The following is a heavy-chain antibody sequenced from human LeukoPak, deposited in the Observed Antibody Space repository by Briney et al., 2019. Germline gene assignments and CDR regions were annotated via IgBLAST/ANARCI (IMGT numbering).Heavy chain of an antibody. D-gene: IGHD5-18*01. CDR2: IYYSGST. V-gene: IGHV4-39*01. CDR1: GGSISSSSYY. J-gene: IGHJ6*03. Sequence: PSETLSLTCTVSGGSISSSSYYWGWIRQPPGKGLEWIGSIYYSGSTYYNPSLKSRVTISVDTSKNQFSLKLSSVTAADTAVYYCARRKGDGRVYSYGRKYYYYYMDVWGKGTTVTVSS. CDR3: ARRKGDGRVYSYGRKYYYYYMDV.